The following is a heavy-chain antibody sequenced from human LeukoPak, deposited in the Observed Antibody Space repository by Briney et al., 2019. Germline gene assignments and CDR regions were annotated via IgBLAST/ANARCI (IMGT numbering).Heavy chain of an antibody. Sequence: PSETLSLTCIVPGGSISSYYWCCIRQPPGKGLEWIGHIYYSGSTSYNPSLKSRVPISVDTSKNQFSLKLSSVTAADTAVYYCARVGSSGWFNDWGQGTLVTVSS. CDR2: IYYSGST. CDR1: GGSISSYY. J-gene: IGHJ4*02. V-gene: IGHV4-59*01. D-gene: IGHD6-19*01. CDR3: ARVGSSGWFND.